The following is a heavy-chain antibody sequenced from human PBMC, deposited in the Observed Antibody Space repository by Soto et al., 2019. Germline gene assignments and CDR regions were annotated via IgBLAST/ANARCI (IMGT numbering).Heavy chain of an antibody. CDR2: INSDGSST. Sequence: SGGSLRLSCAASGFTFSSYWMHWVRQAPGKGLVWVSRINSDGSSTSYADSVKGRFTISRDNAKNTLYLQMNSLRAEDTAVYYCAREPPYPSYCSSTSCYGDYFDYWGQGTLVTVSS. CDR3: AREPPYPSYCSSTSCYGDYFDY. CDR1: GFTFSSYW. D-gene: IGHD2-2*01. J-gene: IGHJ4*02. V-gene: IGHV3-74*01.